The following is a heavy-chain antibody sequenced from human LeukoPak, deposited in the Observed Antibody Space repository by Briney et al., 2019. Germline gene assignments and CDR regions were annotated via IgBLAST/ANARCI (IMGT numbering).Heavy chain of an antibody. V-gene: IGHV3-74*01. D-gene: IGHD1-26*01. J-gene: IGHJ4*02. CDR1: GFIFSNAW. CDR3: VRGYSGSYRADY. CDR2: INSDGSST. Sequence: GGSLRLSCAASGFIFSNAWMNWVRQAPGKGLVWVSRINSDGSSTTYADSVKGRFTISRDNAETTLSLQVNSLRAEDTAVYYCVRGYSGSYRADYWGQGTLVTVSS.